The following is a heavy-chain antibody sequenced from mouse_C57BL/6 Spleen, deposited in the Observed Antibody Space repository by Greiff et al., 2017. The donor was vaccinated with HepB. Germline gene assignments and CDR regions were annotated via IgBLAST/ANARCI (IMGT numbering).Heavy chain of an antibody. V-gene: IGHV1-54*01. CDR1: GYAFTSYL. CDR2: INPGSGGT. D-gene: IGHD1-2*01. Sequence: QVQLQQSGAELVRPGTSVKVSCKASGYAFTSYLIEWVKQRPGQGLEWIGVINPGSGGTNYNEKFKGKATLTADKSSSTAYMQLSSLTSEDSAVYFCASSPTAHWYFDVWGTGTTVTVAS. CDR3: ASSPTAHWYFDV. J-gene: IGHJ1*03.